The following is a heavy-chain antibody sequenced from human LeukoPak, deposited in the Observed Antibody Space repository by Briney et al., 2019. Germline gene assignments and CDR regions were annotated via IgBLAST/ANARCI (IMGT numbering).Heavy chain of an antibody. CDR1: GYGFTSYW. CDR2: IYPGDSDT. J-gene: IGHJ4*02. V-gene: IGHV5-51*01. Sequence: GESLKISCKGSGYGFTSYWIGWVRQMPGKGLEWMGIIYPGDSDTRYSRSFQGQVTMSADKSTTTAYLQWRTLKASDTAIYYCARHFGTTGTYVLDYWGQGTLVTVSS. CDR3: ARHFGTTGTYVLDY. D-gene: IGHD1-1*01.